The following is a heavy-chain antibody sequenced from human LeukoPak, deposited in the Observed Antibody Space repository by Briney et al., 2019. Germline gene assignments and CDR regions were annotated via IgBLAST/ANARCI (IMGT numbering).Heavy chain of an antibody. CDR3: ARGPYSRDNFDY. CDR2: IEQDGSEE. Sequence: GGSLRLSCAASGFILRDYWMSGVRQAPGKGLEGVADIEQDGSEEYHVDSVKGRFTISRDNAKNSLFLQMNSLRAEDTAVYYCARGPYSRDNFDYWGQGTLVTVSS. V-gene: IGHV3-7*03. J-gene: IGHJ4*02. D-gene: IGHD6-13*01. CDR1: GFILRDYW.